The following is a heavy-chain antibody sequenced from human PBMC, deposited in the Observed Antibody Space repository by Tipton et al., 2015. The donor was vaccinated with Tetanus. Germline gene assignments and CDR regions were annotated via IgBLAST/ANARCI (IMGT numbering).Heavy chain of an antibody. D-gene: IGHD6-13*01. V-gene: IGHV1-8*01. CDR3: ARGSRGSSWYF. CDR1: AYAFTSYD. J-gene: IGHJ4*02. Sequence: QLVQSGAEVKKPGASVKVSCKAFAYAFTSYDLNWVRQATGQGLEWLGYMNPNTGHASYAPKFQGRVTMTSNVSITTASMELRNLRSDDTAVYYCARGSRGSSWYFWGQGTLVTVSS. CDR2: MNPNTGHA.